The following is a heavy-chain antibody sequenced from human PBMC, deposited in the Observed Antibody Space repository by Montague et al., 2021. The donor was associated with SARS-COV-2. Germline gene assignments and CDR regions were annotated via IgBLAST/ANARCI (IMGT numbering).Heavy chain of an antibody. CDR1: GFSLSTSGMC. CDR2: LAWADDK. Sequence: PALVKPTQTLTLTCTFSGFSLSTSGMCVSWIRQPPGKALEWLARLAWADDKYYSTSLKTRLTISKDTSKNQVVLTMTNMDPVDTATYYCARTYVPGAFDIWGQGTMVTVSS. D-gene: IGHD1-14*01. CDR3: ARTYVPGAFDI. J-gene: IGHJ3*02. V-gene: IGHV2-70*11.